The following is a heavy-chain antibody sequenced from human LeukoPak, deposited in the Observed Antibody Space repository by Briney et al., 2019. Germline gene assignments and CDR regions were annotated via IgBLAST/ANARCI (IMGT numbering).Heavy chain of an antibody. CDR1: GFTFSSYG. V-gene: IGHV3-30*02. D-gene: IGHD3-10*01. Sequence: GGSLRLSCAASGFTFSSYGMHWVRQAPGKGLEWVAFIRYDGSNKYYADSVKGRFTISRDNSKNTLYLQMNSLRAEDTAVYYCAKLWFGELSPLGLDYWGQGTLVTVSS. CDR2: IRYDGSNK. J-gene: IGHJ4*02. CDR3: AKLWFGELSPLGLDY.